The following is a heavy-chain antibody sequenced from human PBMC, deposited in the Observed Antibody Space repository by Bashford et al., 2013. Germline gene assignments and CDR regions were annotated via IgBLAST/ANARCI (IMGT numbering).Heavy chain of an antibody. V-gene: IGHV1-2*02. CDR2: INPNSGDR. D-gene: IGHD3-9*01. CDR1: GYTFTAYY. Sequence: ASVKVSCKASGYTFTAYYIHWVRQAPGQGLEWMGWINPNSGDRHYAQKFQGRVTMTRDMSINTAYMEVSRLRSDDTAVYFCARDVCAFDCHDYYYYGLDIWGPGTTVTVSS. J-gene: IGHJ6*02. CDR3: ARDVCAFDCHDYYYYGLDI.